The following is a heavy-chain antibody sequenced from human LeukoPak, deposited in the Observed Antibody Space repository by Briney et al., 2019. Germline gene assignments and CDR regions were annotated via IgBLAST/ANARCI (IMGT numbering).Heavy chain of an antibody. CDR3: ARALDRYENDDSNHWGLRGNWFDP. CDR2: IYYSGST. Sequence: PSETLSLTCTVSGGSISSSSYYWGWIRQPPGKGLEWIGSIYYSGSTYYNPSLKSRVTISVDTSRNQFSLNLSSVSAADTAVYHCARALDRYENDDSNHWGLRGNWFDPWGQGTQATVSS. D-gene: IGHD7-27*01. V-gene: IGHV4-39*01. J-gene: IGHJ5*02. CDR1: GGSISSSSYY.